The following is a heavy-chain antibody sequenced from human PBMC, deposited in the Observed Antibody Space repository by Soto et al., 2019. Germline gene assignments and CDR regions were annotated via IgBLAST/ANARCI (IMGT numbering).Heavy chain of an antibody. J-gene: IGHJ5*02. CDR1: GGSISSYY. CDR2: IYYSGST. D-gene: IGHD3-10*01. Sequence: SETLSLTCTVSGGSISSYYWSWIRQPPGKGLEWIGYIYYSGSTNYNPSLKSRVTISVDTSKNQFSLKLSSVTAADTAVYYCARALPWFGEFHRFDPWGQGTLVTVSS. CDR3: ARALPWFGEFHRFDP. V-gene: IGHV4-59*01.